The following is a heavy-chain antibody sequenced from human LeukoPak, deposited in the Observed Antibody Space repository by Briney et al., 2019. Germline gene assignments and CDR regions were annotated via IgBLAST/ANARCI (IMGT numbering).Heavy chain of an antibody. J-gene: IGHJ4*02. Sequence: GASVKVSCKASGYTFTSYYMHWVRQAPGQGLEWMGIINPSGGSTSYAQKFQGRVTMTRDMSTSTVYMELSSLRSEDTAVYYCARAARRDTAMGDWGQGTLVTVSS. D-gene: IGHD5-18*01. V-gene: IGHV1-46*01. CDR3: ARAARRDTAMGD. CDR2: INPSGGST. CDR1: GYTFTSYY.